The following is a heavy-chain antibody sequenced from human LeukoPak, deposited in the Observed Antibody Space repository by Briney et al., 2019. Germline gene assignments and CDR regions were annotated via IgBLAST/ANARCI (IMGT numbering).Heavy chain of an antibody. D-gene: IGHD5-18*01. CDR2: ISSGGTT. Sequence: GRSLRLSCAASGFLVSTNCMTWVRHPPGKGLEWVSTISSGGTTYYACSVMGRFTISRQNSRNTLYLQMNSLRSEDTAVYYCARVDTVMAYYFDLCGQGTLVTVSS. J-gene: IGHJ4*02. CDR3: ARVDTVMAYYFDL. CDR1: GFLVSTNC. V-gene: IGHV3-53*04.